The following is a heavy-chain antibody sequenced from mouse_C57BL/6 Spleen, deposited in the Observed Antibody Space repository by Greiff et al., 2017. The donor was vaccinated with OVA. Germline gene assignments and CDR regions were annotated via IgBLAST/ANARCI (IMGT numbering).Heavy chain of an antibody. J-gene: IGHJ1*03. CDR3: ARDTTVAWYFDV. Sequence: QVQLKQPGAELVRPGSSVKLSCKASGYTFTSYWMHWVKQRPIQGLEWIGNIDPSDSETHYNQKFKDKATLTVDKSSSTAYMQLSSLTSEDSAVYYCARDTTVAWYFDVWGTGTTVTVSS. CDR1: GYTFTSYW. V-gene: IGHV1-52*01. CDR2: IDPSDSET. D-gene: IGHD1-1*01.